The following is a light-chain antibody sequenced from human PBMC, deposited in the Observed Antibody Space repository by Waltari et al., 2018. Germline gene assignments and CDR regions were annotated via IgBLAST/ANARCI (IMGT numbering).Light chain of an antibody. Sequence: QSVLSQPPSESGTPGQRVTISCSGTRSNVGSNTVNWYQHLPGTSPKLLIYSNIHRPSGVPDRFSASKSGTSASLAISGLQSEDEGDYYCAAWDGGLNGLIFGGGTKLTVL. J-gene: IGLJ2*01. CDR2: SNI. CDR3: AAWDGGLNGLI. V-gene: IGLV1-44*01. CDR1: RSNVGSNT.